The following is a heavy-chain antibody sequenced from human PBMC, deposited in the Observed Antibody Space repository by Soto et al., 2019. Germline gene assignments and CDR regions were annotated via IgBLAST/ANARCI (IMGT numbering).Heavy chain of an antibody. Sequence: QLHLVQSGAVVKKPGASVTVSCSASGYPVTAYYMHWVRQAPGRGLEWRGGINPATGAAKYTQTFQVRVTRARGTSTSTVLMGLGGLTYEDTAVFYWAGGGGVGVAGSADFDMWGHGTLVTVSS. V-gene: IGHV1-2*02. CDR1: GYPVTAYY. J-gene: IGHJ3*02. CDR2: INPATGAA. CDR3: AGGGGVGVAGSADFDM. D-gene: IGHD3-3*01.